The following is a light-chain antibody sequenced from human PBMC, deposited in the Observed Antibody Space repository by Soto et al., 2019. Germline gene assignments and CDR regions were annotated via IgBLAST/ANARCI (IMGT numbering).Light chain of an antibody. Sequence: QSVLTQPASVSGSPGQSITISCTGTSSDVGGYNYVSWYQQHPGKAPKLMIYDVSNRPSWVSNRFSGSKSGNTASLTISGLQAEDEADYYCSSYTSRSTVVFGGGTKLTVL. CDR1: SSDVGGYNY. J-gene: IGLJ2*01. V-gene: IGLV2-14*01. CDR3: SSYTSRSTVV. CDR2: DVS.